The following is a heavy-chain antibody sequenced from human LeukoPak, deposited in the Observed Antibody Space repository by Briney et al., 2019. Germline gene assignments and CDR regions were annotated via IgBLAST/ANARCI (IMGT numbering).Heavy chain of an antibody. CDR3: ARGGTYSYFDY. CDR1: GFTFSNYY. V-gene: IGHV3-48*04. D-gene: IGHD1-1*01. CDR2: ISSSGNTM. J-gene: IGHJ4*02. Sequence: PGGSLRLSCAASGFTFSNYYMNWVRQAPGKGLEWISYISSSGNTMYYADSVKGRFTISRDNAKNSLYLQMNSLRAEDTAVYYCARGGTYSYFDYWGQGTLVTVSS.